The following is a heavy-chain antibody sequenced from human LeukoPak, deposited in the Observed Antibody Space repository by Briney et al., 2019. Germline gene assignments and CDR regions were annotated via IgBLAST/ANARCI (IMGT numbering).Heavy chain of an antibody. D-gene: IGHD6-13*01. V-gene: IGHV4-59*08. Sequence: SETLSLTCTVSGGSISSDYWSWIRQPPGKGLEWIGYIYYGGIANYTPSLKSRVTISLDTSKNQFSLKLSSVTATDTAVYYCARQSTSSLTFGYWGQGTLVTVSS. J-gene: IGHJ4*02. CDR2: IYYGGIA. CDR3: ARQSTSSLTFGY. CDR1: GGSISSDY.